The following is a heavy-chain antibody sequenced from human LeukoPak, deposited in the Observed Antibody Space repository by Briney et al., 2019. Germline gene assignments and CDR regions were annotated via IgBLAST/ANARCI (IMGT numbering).Heavy chain of an antibody. CDR3: ARGNDY. Sequence: GGSLRLSCAASGFTFSSYWMHWVRQAPGKGLVWVSRVNDNGSSTRYADSVKGRFTISRDNAKNTLYLQMNSLRAEDTAVYYCARGNDYWGQGTLVTVSS. V-gene: IGHV3-74*01. CDR2: VNDNGSST. J-gene: IGHJ4*02. CDR1: GFTFSSYW.